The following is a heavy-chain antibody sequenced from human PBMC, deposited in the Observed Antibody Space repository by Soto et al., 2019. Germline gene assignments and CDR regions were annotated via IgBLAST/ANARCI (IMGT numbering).Heavy chain of an antibody. Sequence: QLQLQESGSGLVKPSQTLSLTCAVSGGSISSGGSSWSWIRQPPGKGLEWIGYIYHSGSTYYNPSLKSRVTISVDRSKNQFALKLSSVTAADTAVYYCAREWYYSESRGYYGYFDYWGQGTLVTVSA. CDR3: AREWYYSESRGYYGYFDY. D-gene: IGHD3-22*01. J-gene: IGHJ4*02. CDR1: GGSISSGGSS. V-gene: IGHV4-30-2*01. CDR2: IYHSGST.